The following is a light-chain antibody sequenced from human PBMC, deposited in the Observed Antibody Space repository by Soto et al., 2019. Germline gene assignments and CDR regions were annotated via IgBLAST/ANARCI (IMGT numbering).Light chain of an antibody. CDR3: QQYNTLSGT. CDR1: QTITTW. Sequence: RMKQSPSTLSASVGDRVTITCRASQTITTWLAWYQQKPGKAPKLLIYDASTLESGVPSRFSGSGFGTEFSLTISSLQPDDFASYYCQQYNTLSGTFGQGTKVDIK. J-gene: IGKJ1*01. CDR2: DAS. V-gene: IGKV1-5*01.